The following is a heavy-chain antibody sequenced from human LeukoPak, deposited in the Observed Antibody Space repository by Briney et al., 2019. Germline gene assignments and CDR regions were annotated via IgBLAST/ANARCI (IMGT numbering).Heavy chain of an antibody. V-gene: IGHV4-59*08. CDR3: ARMEASFLDIVVVPAARAFDI. CDR1: GSMYNYY. J-gene: IGHJ3*02. Sequence: SETLSLTCTVSGSMYNYYWSWIRQPPGKGLEWIGYIHYNGITNYNPSLKSRVTMSLDTSKNQVSLKLNSVTAADTAVYYCARMEASFLDIVVVPAARAFDIWGQGTMVAVSS. CDR2: IHYNGIT. D-gene: IGHD2-2*03.